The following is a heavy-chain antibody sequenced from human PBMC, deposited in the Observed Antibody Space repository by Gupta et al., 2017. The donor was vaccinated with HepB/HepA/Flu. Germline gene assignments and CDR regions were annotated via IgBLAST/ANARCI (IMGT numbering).Heavy chain of an antibody. CDR2: ISSSSSYI. V-gene: IGHV3-21*01. CDR1: GFTFSSYS. D-gene: IGHD3-3*01. Sequence: EVQLVESGGGLVKPGGSLRLSCAASGFTFSSYSMNGVRQAPGKGLEWVSSISSSSSYIYYADSVKGRFTISRDNAKNSLYLQMNSLRAEDTAVYYCARDQYDFWSGYSYYYYGMDVWGQGTTVTVSS. J-gene: IGHJ6*02. CDR3: ARDQYDFWSGYSYYYYGMDV.